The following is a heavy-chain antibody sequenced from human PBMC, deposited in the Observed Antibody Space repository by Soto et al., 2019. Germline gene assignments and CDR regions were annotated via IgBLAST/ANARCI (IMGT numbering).Heavy chain of an antibody. V-gene: IGHV3-23*01. Sequence: GGSLRLSCAASGFIFSSYAMSWVRQAPGKGLEWVSAISGSGGSTYYAGSVKGRFTISRDNSKNTLYLQMNSLRAEDTAVYYCAKDVGYCSGTSCLFDYWGQGTLVTVSS. CDR3: AKDVGYCSGTSCLFDY. D-gene: IGHD2-2*01. CDR2: ISGSGGST. CDR1: GFIFSSYA. J-gene: IGHJ4*02.